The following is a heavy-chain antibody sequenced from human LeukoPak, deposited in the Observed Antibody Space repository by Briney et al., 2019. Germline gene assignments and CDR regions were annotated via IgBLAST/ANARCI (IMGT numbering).Heavy chain of an antibody. V-gene: IGHV4-59*01. D-gene: IGHD6-6*01. CDR1: GGSIRSYY. J-gene: IGHJ4*02. Sequence: SETLSLACTVSGGSIRSYYWSWIRQPPGKGLEWIGYVYYSGSSNYNPSLKSRVTISADTSKNQFSLKMSSVTAADTAVYYCARGGSADYWGQGTLVIVSS. CDR2: VYYSGSS. CDR3: ARGGSADY.